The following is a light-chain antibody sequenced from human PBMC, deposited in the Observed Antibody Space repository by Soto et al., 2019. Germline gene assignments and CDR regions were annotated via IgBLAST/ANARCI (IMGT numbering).Light chain of an antibody. CDR3: QQYNNWPTT. CDR2: GAI. J-gene: IGKJ1*01. CDR1: QSVSSK. V-gene: IGKV3D-15*01. Sequence: EIVMTQSPATLSVSPGERATLSCRASQSVSSKLAWYQQKPGQAPRLLIYGAINRATGIPDRFSGSGSGADFTLTISSLQSEDFAVYYCQQYNNWPTTVGQGTKVDIK.